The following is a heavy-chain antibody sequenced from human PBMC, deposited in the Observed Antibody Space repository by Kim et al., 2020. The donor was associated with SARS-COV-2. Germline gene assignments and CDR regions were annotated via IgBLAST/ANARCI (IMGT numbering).Heavy chain of an antibody. CDR1: GASISNNNW. D-gene: IGHD3-10*01. J-gene: IGHJ4*01. V-gene: IGHV4-4*02. CDR3: ARGYGPGSSSDYFDC. Sequence: SETLSLTCAVSGASISNNNWWSWVRQSPGKGLEWIGEIFQTGNTNYKPSLKSRLTISLDKSKNQFSLRLNFVTAADTAVYFCARGYGPGSSSDYFDCWG. CDR2: IFQTGNT.